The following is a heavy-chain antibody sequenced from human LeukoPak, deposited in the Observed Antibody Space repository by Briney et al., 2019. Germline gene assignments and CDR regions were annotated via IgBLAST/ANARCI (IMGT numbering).Heavy chain of an antibody. Sequence: QPSETLSLTCTVSGGSVSSGNYHWSWIRQSAGEGLEWIRRIYTTGSTNYNPSLKSRLTISVDTSKNQFSLKLKSVTAADTAVYYCARDFHDTIFGVVSRGYYYMDVWGKGTTVTVSS. CDR2: IYTTGST. CDR3: ARDFHDTIFGVVSRGYYYMDV. CDR1: GGSVSSGNYH. D-gene: IGHD3-3*01. V-gene: IGHV4-61*02. J-gene: IGHJ6*03.